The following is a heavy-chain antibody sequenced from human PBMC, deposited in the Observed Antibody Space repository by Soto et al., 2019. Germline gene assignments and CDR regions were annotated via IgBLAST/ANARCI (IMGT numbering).Heavy chain of an antibody. CDR2: IIPIFGTA. D-gene: IGHD6-6*01. J-gene: IGHJ5*02. CDR3: AREYSSSFGYNWFDP. CDR1: VGTFSSYA. V-gene: IGHV1-69*01. Sequence: ASVKVSCKASVGTFSSYAISWVRQAPGQGLEWMGGIIPIFGTAHYAQKFQGRVTITADESTSTAYMELSSLRSEDTAVYYCAREYSSSFGYNWFDPWGQGTLVTVSS.